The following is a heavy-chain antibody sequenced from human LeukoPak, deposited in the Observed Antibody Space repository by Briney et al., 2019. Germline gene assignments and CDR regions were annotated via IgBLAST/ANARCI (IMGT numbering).Heavy chain of an antibody. V-gene: IGHV3-74*01. J-gene: IGHJ4*02. D-gene: IGHD3-22*01. CDR3: AKDVSYYYESSGYSSDH. CDR1: GFTFSSYS. CDR2: INSDGNST. Sequence: GGSLRLSCAASGFTFSSYSMNWVRQAPGKGLEWVSRINSDGNSTSYADSVKGRFTISRDNAKNTLYLQMNSLRAEDTAVYYCAKDVSYYYESSGYSSDHWGQGTLVTVSS.